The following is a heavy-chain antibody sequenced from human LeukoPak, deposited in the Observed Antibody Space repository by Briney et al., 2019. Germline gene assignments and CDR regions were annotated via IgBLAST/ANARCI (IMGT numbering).Heavy chain of an antibody. D-gene: IGHD2-21*02. Sequence: GESLKTPRYGSGNSFTSYCNGRGRPVPGKGPEGVGIIYPGDFDTRYSPSFQGQVTISAGRSISTDYLQWSSLKASNTAMDYCARQSPPRWGPYYCYGMDVWGRGSTVTVSS. CDR2: IYPGDFDT. J-gene: IGHJ6*02. CDR1: GNSFTSYC. CDR3: ARQSPPRWGPYYCYGMDV. V-gene: IGHV5-51*01.